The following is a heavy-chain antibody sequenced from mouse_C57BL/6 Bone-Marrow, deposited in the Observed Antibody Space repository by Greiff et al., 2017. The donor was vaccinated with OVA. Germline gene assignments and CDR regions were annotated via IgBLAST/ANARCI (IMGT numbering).Heavy chain of an antibody. Sequence: QVQLKESGAELVKPGASVKISCKASGYAFSSYWMNWVKQRPGKGLEWIGQIYPGDGDTNYNGKFKGKATLTADKSSNTAYMQLSSLTTEDSAIYYCARSERAWFAYWGQGTLVTVSA. CDR1: GYAFSSYW. CDR3: ARSERAWFAY. V-gene: IGHV1-80*01. J-gene: IGHJ3*01. CDR2: IYPGDGDT.